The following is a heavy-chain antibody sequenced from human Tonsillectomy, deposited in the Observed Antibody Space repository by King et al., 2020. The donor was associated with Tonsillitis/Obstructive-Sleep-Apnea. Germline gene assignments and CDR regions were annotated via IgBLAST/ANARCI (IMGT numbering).Heavy chain of an antibody. Sequence: EVQLVESGGGLVQPGGSLRLSCAASGFTFSSYSMNWVRQAPGKGLEWISYISSSSSAMYYADSEKGRFTISRNNAKNSLYLQMNSLRDEDTAVYYCGRGNDFWSAYYRADYYYMDVWGKGTTVTVSS. CDR1: GFTFSSYS. CDR2: ISSSSSAM. CDR3: GRGNDFWSAYYRADYYYMDV. V-gene: IGHV3-48*02. D-gene: IGHD3-3*01. J-gene: IGHJ6*03.